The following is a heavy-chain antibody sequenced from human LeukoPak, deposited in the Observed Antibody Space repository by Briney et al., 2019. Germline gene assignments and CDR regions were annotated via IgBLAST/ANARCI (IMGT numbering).Heavy chain of an antibody. CDR3: AKTAVAGSQDAFDI. CDR1: GGSLSSYY. CDR2: IYYSGST. Sequence: PSETLSLTCTVSGGSLSSYYWSWIRQPPGKGLEWIGYIYYSGSTNYNPSLKSRVTISVDTSKNQFSLKLSSVTAADTAVYYCAKTAVAGSQDAFDIWGQGTMVTVSS. J-gene: IGHJ3*02. V-gene: IGHV4-59*08. D-gene: IGHD6-19*01.